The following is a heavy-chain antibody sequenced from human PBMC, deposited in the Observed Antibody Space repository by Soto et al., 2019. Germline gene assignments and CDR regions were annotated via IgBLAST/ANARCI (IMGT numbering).Heavy chain of an antibody. D-gene: IGHD3-16*01. J-gene: IGHJ4*02. CDR3: TTFDGGKY. CDR1: RFTFSGSA. Sequence: EVQLVESGGGLVQPGGSLKLSCAASRFTFSGSAMHWVRQASGKGLEWVGRIRSKANNYATAYAASVKGRFTVSRDDSKNTAYLQMNSLKTEDTAVYYCTTFDGGKYWGQGTLVTVSS. CDR2: IRSKANNYAT. V-gene: IGHV3-73*01.